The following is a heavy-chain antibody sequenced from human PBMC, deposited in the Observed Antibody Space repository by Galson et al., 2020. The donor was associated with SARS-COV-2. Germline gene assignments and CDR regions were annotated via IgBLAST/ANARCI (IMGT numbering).Heavy chain of an antibody. J-gene: IGHJ6*04. CDR1: GFTFSSYA. CDR2: ISVSGGST. Sequence: GGSLRLSCAASGFTFSSYAMSWVRQAPGKGLEWVSAISVSGGSTYYADSVKGRFTISRDNSKNTLYLQLNSLRAEDTAVYYCAMDHYYYYGMDVWGKGTTVTVSS. CDR3: AMDHYYYYGMDV. V-gene: IGHV3-23*01.